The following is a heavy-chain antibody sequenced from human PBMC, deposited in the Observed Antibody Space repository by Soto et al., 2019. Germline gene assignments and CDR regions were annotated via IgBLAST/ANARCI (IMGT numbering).Heavy chain of an antibody. Sequence: ASVKVSCKASGGTFSSYAISWVRQAPGQGLEWMGGIIPIFGTANYAQKFQGRVTITADESTSTAYMELSSLRSEDTAVYYCARDRKGGSGSYYARSFDYWGQGTLVTVSS. CDR1: GGTFSSYA. CDR2: IIPIFGTA. J-gene: IGHJ4*02. CDR3: ARDRKGGSGSYYARSFDY. D-gene: IGHD1-26*01. V-gene: IGHV1-69*13.